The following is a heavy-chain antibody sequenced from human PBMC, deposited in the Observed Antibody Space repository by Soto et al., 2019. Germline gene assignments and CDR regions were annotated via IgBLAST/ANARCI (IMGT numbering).Heavy chain of an antibody. V-gene: IGHV1-8*02. J-gene: IGHJ6*02. CDR2: MNPNSGNT. D-gene: IGHD3-3*01. CDR3: ARGGPRTYYDFGTYYYGMDV. CDR1: GYTFTGYY. Sequence: GASVKVSCKASGYTFTGYYMHWVRQATGQGLEWMGWMNPNSGNTGYAQKFQGRVTMTRNTSISTAYMELSSLRSEDTAVYYCARGGPRTYYDFGTYYYGMDVWGQGTTVTVSS.